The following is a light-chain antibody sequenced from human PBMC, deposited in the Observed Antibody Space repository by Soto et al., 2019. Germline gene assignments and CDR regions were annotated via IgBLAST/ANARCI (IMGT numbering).Light chain of an antibody. J-gene: IGLJ2*01. CDR3: CSYAGSSTVV. Sequence: QSVLTQPASVSGSPGQSITISCTGTSSDVGCYKFVSWYQQHPGKAPKLMIYEGSKRPSGVSNRFSGSKSGNTASLTISGLQAEDEADYYCCSYAGSSTVVFGGGTKLTVL. CDR1: SSDVGCYKF. CDR2: EGS. V-gene: IGLV2-23*01.